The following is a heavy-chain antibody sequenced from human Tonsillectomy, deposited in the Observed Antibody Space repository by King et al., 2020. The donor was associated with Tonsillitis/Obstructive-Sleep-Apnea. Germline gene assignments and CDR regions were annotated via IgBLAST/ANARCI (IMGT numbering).Heavy chain of an antibody. CDR2: INHSGST. CDR1: GGSFSGYY. J-gene: IGHJ4*02. V-gene: IGHV4-34*01. CDR3: ARVRAAAGIGY. D-gene: IGHD6-13*01. Sequence: VQLQQWGAGLLKPSETLSLTCAVHGGSFSGYYWSWIRQPPGKGLEWIGEINHSGSTNYNPSLKSRVTISVDTSKNQFSLKLSSVTAADTAVYYCARVRAAAGIGYWGQGTLVTVSS.